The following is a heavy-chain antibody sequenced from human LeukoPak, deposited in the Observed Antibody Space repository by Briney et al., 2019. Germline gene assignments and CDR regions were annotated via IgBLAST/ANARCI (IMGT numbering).Heavy chain of an antibody. D-gene: IGHD6-19*01. CDR1: GGTFSSYA. V-gene: IGHV1-69*06. CDR3: ARETTSGASAQV. J-gene: IGHJ4*02. CDR2: IIPIFGTA. Sequence: ASVKVSCKASGGTFSSYAISWVRQAPGQGLEWMGGIIPIFGTANYAQKFQGRVTITADKSTSTAYMELSSLRSEDTAVYYCARETTSGASAQVWGQGTLVTVSS.